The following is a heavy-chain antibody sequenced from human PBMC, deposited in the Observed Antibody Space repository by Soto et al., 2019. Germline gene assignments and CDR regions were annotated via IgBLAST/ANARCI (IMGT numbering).Heavy chain of an antibody. CDR2: LGFDGGGK. CDR1: GFTFSSYG. CDR3: ARATAGPEHAMHV. Sequence: GGSLRLSCAASGFTFSSYGMHWVRQTPGKGLEWVAVLGFDGGGKYYADSVKGRFTISRDNSKNTLDLQMDSLRVEDTALYYCARATAGPEHAMHVCGQWTTGTVS. V-gene: IGHV3-33*01. J-gene: IGHJ6*02. D-gene: IGHD1-1*01.